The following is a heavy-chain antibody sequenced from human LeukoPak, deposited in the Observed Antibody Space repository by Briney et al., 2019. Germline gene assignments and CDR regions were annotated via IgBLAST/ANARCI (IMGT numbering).Heavy chain of an antibody. D-gene: IGHD4-11*01. V-gene: IGHV3-48*03. CDR2: ISICGSTI. J-gene: IGHJ4*02. CDR1: GLTFTNYE. Sequence: GGSLRLSCAASGLTFTNYEMMWVRQAAGEGREWILYISICGSTIYSAFCVEARFTLSRDNAKNSVHLQMNSLRAEDTAVYFCARETLYSDYEGNYIDYGGQGTLVTVSS. CDR3: ARETLYSDYEGNYIDY.